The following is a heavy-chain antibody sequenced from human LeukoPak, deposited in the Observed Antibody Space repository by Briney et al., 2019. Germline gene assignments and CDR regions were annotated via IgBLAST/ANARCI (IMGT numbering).Heavy chain of an antibody. Sequence: KPGGSLRLSCAASGFTFSDYYMSWIRQAPGKGLEWVSYISSIGSTIYYADSVKGRFTISRDNAKNSLYLQMNSLRAEDTAVYYCARLRGDDFWSGYYPDYWGQGTLVTVSS. V-gene: IGHV3-11*01. J-gene: IGHJ4*02. CDR3: ARLRGDDFWSGYYPDY. CDR1: GFTFSDYY. CDR2: ISSIGSTI. D-gene: IGHD3-3*01.